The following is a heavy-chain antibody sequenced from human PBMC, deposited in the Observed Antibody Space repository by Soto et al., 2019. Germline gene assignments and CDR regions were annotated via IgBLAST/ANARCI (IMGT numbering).Heavy chain of an antibody. V-gene: IGHV1-3*05. D-gene: IGHD6-19*01. CDR1: GYTFTGYA. CDR2: INAGNGNT. Sequence: QVQLVQSGAEEKKPGASVKVSCKASGYTFTGYAMHWVRQAPGQRLEWMGWINAGNGNTKYSQKFQGRVTITRDTSASTVYMELSSLRSEDTAVYYCARAVAVPADFDYWGHGTLVTVSS. CDR3: ARAVAVPADFDY. J-gene: IGHJ4*01.